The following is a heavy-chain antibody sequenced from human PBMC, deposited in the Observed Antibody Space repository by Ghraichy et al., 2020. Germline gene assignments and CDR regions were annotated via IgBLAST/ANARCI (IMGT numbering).Heavy chain of an antibody. D-gene: IGHD5-12*01. CDR2: IKQDGSER. Sequence: GGSLRLSCAAFEFSLSNYYMDWVHQAPGKGLEWVANIKQDGSERYYVNSVEGRFTISRDNAQNSLYLQMNSLRVEDTAIYYCARAIVGTNQAFDIWGQGTMVTVSS. CDR1: EFSLSNYY. V-gene: IGHV3-7*03. CDR3: ARAIVGTNQAFDI. J-gene: IGHJ3*02.